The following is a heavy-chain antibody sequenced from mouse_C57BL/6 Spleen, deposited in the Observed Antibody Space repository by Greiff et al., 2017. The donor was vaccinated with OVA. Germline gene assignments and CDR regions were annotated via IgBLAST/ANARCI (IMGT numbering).Heavy chain of an antibody. CDR2: IYPGDGDT. CDR3: AREGLYAMDY. CDR1: GYAFSSSW. V-gene: IGHV1-82*01. J-gene: IGHJ4*01. Sequence: VQLVESGPELVKPGASVKISCKASGYAFSSSWMNWVKQRPGKGLEWIGRIYPGDGDTNYNGKFKGKATLTADKSSSTAYMQLSSLTSEDSAVYFCAREGLYAMDYWGQGTSVTVSS.